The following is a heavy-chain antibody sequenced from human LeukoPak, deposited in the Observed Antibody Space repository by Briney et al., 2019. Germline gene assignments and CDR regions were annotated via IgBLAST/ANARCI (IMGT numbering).Heavy chain of an antibody. J-gene: IGHJ3*02. CDR2: IYHSGST. CDR1: GGSISSGGYS. Sequence: PSETLSLTCAVSGGSISSGGYSWSWIRQPPGKGLEWIGYIYHSGSTYYNPSLKSRVTISVDRSKNQFPLKLSSVTAADTAVYYCARVPTQDDSSGDAFDIWGQGTMVTVSS. CDR3: ARVPTQDDSSGDAFDI. V-gene: IGHV4-30-2*01. D-gene: IGHD3-22*01.